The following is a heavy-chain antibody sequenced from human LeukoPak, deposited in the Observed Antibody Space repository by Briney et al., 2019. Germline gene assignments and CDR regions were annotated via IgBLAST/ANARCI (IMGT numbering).Heavy chain of an antibody. V-gene: IGHV1-18*01. Sequence: GASVKVSCKASGYTFTSYGISWVRQAPGQGLEWMGWISAYNGNTNYAQKLQGRVTMTTDTSTSTAYMELRSLRSDDTAVYYCARGPAGYSSSWYPDWGQGTLVTVSS. CDR1: GYTFTSYG. CDR2: ISAYNGNT. CDR3: ARGPAGYSSSWYPD. J-gene: IGHJ4*02. D-gene: IGHD6-13*01.